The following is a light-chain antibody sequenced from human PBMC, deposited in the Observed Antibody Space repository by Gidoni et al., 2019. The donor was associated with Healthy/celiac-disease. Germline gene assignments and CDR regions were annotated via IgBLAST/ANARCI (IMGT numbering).Light chain of an antibody. J-gene: IGKJ1*01. Sequence: GTLSLSPGERATLSCRASQSVSSNHLAWYQQKPGQAPRLLIYAASSRVTGIPDRFSASGSGTDFTLTISRLEPEDFAVYFCQQYGSSPRTFGQGTKVEIK. CDR3: QQYGSSPRT. V-gene: IGKV3-20*01. CDR2: AAS. CDR1: QSVSSNH.